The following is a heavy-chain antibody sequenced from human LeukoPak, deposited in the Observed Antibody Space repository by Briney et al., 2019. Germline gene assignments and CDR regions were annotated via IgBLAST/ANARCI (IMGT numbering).Heavy chain of an antibody. Sequence: GGSLRLSCAASGFTFSGYAMSWARQAPGKGLEWVSAISGSGTSTYYADSVKGRFTISRDNSKNTLHLQMNSLRAEDTAVYYCAKDSRYSYGFLDYWGQGTLVSVSS. CDR1: GFTFSGYA. CDR3: AKDSRYSYGFLDY. CDR2: ISGSGTST. D-gene: IGHD5-18*01. V-gene: IGHV3-23*01. J-gene: IGHJ4*02.